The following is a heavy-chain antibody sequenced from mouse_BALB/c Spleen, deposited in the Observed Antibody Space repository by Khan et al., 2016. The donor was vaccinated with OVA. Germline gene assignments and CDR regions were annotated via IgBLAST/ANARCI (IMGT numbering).Heavy chain of an antibody. CDR1: GFTFNTYA. J-gene: IGHJ4*01. CDR2: IRSKSNNYAT. D-gene: IGHD2-13*01. Sequence: EVQLVESGGGLVQPKGSLKLSCAASGFTFNTYAMSWVRQAPGNGLEWVARIRSKSNNYATYYADSVKDRFTISRDESQSMLYLQMNNLKTEDTAMYYCVRPYGDYGYYAMDYWGQGTSVTVSS. V-gene: IGHV10-1*02. CDR3: VRPYGDYGYYAMDY.